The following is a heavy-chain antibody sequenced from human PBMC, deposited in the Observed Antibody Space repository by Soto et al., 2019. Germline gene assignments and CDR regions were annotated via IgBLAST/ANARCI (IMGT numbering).Heavy chain of an antibody. J-gene: IGHJ4*02. D-gene: IGHD3-22*01. CDR2: TYYRSKWYN. V-gene: IGHV6-1*01. CDR3: ARTGSSGYYPDYYFGY. Sequence: QTLSLTCAISGDSVSSNSAAWNWIRQSPSRGLEWLGRTYYRSKWYNDYAVSVKSRITINPDTSKNQFSLQLNSVTPEDTAVYYCARTGSSGYYPDYYFGYWGQGTLVTVSS. CDR1: GDSVSSNSAA.